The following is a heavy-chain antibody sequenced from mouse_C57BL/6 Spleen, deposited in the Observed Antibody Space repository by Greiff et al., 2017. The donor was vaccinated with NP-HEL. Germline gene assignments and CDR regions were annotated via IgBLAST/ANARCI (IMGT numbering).Heavy chain of an antibody. D-gene: IGHD1-1*01. CDR1: GFTFSDYG. V-gene: IGHV5-17*01. CDR3: ARGGSSYEAWFAY. J-gene: IGHJ3*01. CDR2: ISSGSSTI. Sequence: EVHLVESGGGLVKPGGSLKLSCAASGFTFSDYGMHWVRQAPEKGLEWVAYISSGSSTIYYADTVKGRFTISRDNAKNTLFLQMTSLRSEDTAMYYCARGGSSYEAWFAYWGQGTLVTVSA.